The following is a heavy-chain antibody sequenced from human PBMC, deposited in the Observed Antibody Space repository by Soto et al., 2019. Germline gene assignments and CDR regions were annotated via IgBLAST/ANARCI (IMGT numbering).Heavy chain of an antibody. CDR1: GFTFSSHS. D-gene: IGHD6-6*01. V-gene: IGHV3-21*01. CDR2: ITSSSSYI. J-gene: IGHJ5*02. Sequence: GGSLRLSCAASGFTFSSHSMNWVRQAPGKGLEWVSSITSSSSYINYADSVKGRFTISRDNAKTSLYLQMNSLRAEDTAVYYCAKDLTRQLAYWLDPWGQGTQVTVSS. CDR3: AKDLTRQLAYWLDP.